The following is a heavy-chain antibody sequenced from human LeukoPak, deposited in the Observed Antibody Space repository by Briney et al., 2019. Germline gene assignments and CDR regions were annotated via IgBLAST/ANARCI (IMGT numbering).Heavy chain of an antibody. Sequence: PGGSLRLSCASSVFTFSSYGMHWVGQAPARGGDGVAFMRYGGTNKYYADSVKDRLTISRDNSKNTLYPQMHSMRAADTAVYYCAKQGAELVPAYWGQGTLLTVPS. CDR2: MRYGGTNK. CDR3: AKQGAELVPAY. V-gene: IGHV3-30*02. D-gene: IGHD6-13*01. CDR1: VFTFSSYG. J-gene: IGHJ4*02.